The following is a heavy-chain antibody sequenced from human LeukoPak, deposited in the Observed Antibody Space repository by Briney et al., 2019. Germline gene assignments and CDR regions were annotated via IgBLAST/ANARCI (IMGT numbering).Heavy chain of an antibody. D-gene: IGHD6-6*01. V-gene: IGHV3-21*01. CDR1: GFTFSSYS. CDR3: ARDLTSSSSLGGMDV. J-gene: IGHJ6*04. CDR2: ISSSSSYI. Sequence: GGSLRLSCAASGFTFSSYSMNWVRQAPGKGLEWVSSISSSSSYIYYADSVKGRFTISRDNAKNSLYLQMNSLRAEDTAVYYCARDLTSSSSLGGMDVWGKGTTVTVSS.